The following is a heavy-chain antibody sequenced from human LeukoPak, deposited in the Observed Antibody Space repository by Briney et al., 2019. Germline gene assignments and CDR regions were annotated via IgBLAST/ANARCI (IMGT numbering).Heavy chain of an antibody. CDR1: GFTFSSYA. V-gene: IGHV3-23*01. D-gene: IGHD3-10*01. CDR2: ISGSGGST. Sequence: GGSLRLSSAASGFTFSSYAMSWGRHAPGKGLGWVSAISGSGGSTYYADSVKGRFTISRDNSKNTLYLQMNSLRAEDTAVYYCARDLNGILGFGELLRPVYMDVWGKGTTVTVSS. J-gene: IGHJ6*03. CDR3: ARDLNGILGFGELLRPVYMDV.